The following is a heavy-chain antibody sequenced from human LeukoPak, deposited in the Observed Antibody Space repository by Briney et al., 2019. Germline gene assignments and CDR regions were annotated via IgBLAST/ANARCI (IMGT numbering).Heavy chain of an antibody. J-gene: IGHJ4*02. CDR3: AKGMYSSSSDAGVDY. CDR1: GFTFSDYA. CDR2: ISISASTT. Sequence: GGSLRLSCTASGFTFSDYAMTWVRQAPGKGLEWVSVISISASTTYYAASVKGRFTISRDNSKNTLYLQMNSLRAEDTAVYYCAKGMYSSSSDAGVDYWGQGTLVTVSS. V-gene: IGHV3-23*01. D-gene: IGHD6-6*01.